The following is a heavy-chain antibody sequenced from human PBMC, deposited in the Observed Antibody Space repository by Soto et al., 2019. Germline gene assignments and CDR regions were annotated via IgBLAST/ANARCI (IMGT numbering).Heavy chain of an antibody. V-gene: IGHV1-69*01. Sequence: QVQLVQSGAEVKKPGSSVKVSCKAFGGTFSSYAISWVRQAPGQGLEWMGGIIPIFGTANYAQKFQGRVTITADESTSTAYMELSSLRSEDTAVYYCARAEGYSSSSYYYYGMDVWGQGTTVTVSS. CDR1: GGTFSSYA. CDR3: ARAEGYSSSSYYYYGMDV. CDR2: IIPIFGTA. J-gene: IGHJ6*02. D-gene: IGHD6-6*01.